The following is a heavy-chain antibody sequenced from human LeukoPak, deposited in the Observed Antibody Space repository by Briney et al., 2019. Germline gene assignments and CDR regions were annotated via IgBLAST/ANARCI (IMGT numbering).Heavy chain of an antibody. CDR2: ISAYNGNT. J-gene: IGHJ3*02. CDR1: GYTFTSYG. CDR3: ARSSTVTTPDNAFHI. V-gene: IGHV1-18*01. Sequence: ASVKVSCKASGYTFTSYGISWVRQAPGQGLEWMGWISAYNGNTNYAQKLQGRVTMTTDTSTSTAYMELRSLRSDDTAVYYCARSSTVTTPDNAFHIWGQGTMVTVSS. D-gene: IGHD4-17*01.